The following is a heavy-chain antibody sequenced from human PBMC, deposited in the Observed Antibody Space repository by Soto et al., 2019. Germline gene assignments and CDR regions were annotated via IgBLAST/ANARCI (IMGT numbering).Heavy chain of an antibody. D-gene: IGHD3-16*02. V-gene: IGHV3-23*01. J-gene: IGHJ4*02. CDR3: AKEKDYDFNWGSDRFTSHY. CDR1: GFTFRTYA. Sequence: GGSLRLSCTASGFTFRTYAMTWFRRAPGKGLEWVSAISGSAGTFYATSVKGRFTISRDNSRSTVYLQMHSLRAEDSAIYYCAKEKDYDFNWGSDRFTSHYWGRGTLVTVSS. CDR2: ISGSAGT.